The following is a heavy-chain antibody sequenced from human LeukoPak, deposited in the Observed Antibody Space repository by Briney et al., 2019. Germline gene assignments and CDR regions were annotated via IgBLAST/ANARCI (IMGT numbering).Heavy chain of an antibody. Sequence: APVKVSCKASGYTFTSYAMNWVRQAPGQGLEWMGRINPNNGGTNCAQKFQGRVTMTGDTSISTAYMELNSLRSDDTAMYYCARESGSYHGNDYWGQGTLVTVSS. CDR1: GYTFTSYA. CDR2: INPNNGGT. J-gene: IGHJ4*02. CDR3: ARESGSYHGNDY. D-gene: IGHD1-26*01. V-gene: IGHV1-2*06.